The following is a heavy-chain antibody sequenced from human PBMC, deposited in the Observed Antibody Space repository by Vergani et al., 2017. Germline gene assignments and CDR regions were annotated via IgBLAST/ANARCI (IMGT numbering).Heavy chain of an antibody. J-gene: IGHJ4*02. CDR3: ARGHPVGSY. CDR1: GFTFSHYS. V-gene: IGHV3-7*01. Sequence: EVQMVESGGGLVKPGGSLRLSCVASGFTFSHYSMNWVRQAPGKGLEWVAAIKGDGSAKQYVESVKGRFTISRDNAKSSLYLQMNSLRVADTAVYYCARGHPVGSYWGQGTLVTVSS. CDR2: IKGDGSAK. D-gene: IGHD1-26*01.